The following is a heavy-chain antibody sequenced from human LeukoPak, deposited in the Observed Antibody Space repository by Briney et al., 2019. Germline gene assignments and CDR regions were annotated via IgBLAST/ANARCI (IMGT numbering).Heavy chain of an antibody. CDR3: ARGPELRFLEWLEGSYYYMDV. D-gene: IGHD3-3*01. V-gene: IGHV1-69*06. Sequence: SVKVSCKASGGTFSSYAISWVRQAPGQGLEWMGGIIPIFGTANYAQKFQGRVTITADKSTSTAYMELSSLRSEDTAVYYCARGPELRFLEWLEGSYYYMDVWGKGTTVTVSS. J-gene: IGHJ6*03. CDR1: GGTFSSYA. CDR2: IIPIFGTA.